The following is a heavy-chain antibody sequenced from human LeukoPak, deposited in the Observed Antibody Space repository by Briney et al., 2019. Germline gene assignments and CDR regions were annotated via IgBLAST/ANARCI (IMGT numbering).Heavy chain of an antibody. CDR2: ISSSSYI. D-gene: IGHD2/OR15-2a*01. V-gene: IGHV3-21*01. Sequence: GGSLRLSCAASGFTFSSYSMNWVRQAPGKGLEWVSSISSSSYIYYADSVKGRFTISRDNAENSLYLQMNSLRAEDTAVYYCARLSMQKDYYYYMDVWGKGTTVTVSS. J-gene: IGHJ6*03. CDR1: GFTFSSYS. CDR3: ARLSMQKDYYYYMDV.